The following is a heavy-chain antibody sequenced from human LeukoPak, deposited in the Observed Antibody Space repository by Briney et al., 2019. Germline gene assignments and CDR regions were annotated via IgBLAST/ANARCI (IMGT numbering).Heavy chain of an antibody. V-gene: IGHV1-69*06. D-gene: IGHD3-3*01. J-gene: IGHJ5*02. CDR3: AWGGSPYNWFDP. Sequence: SVKVSCKASGGTLSSYAISWVRQAPGKGLDWMGGIIPIFGTANYAQKFQGRVTITADKSTSKAYMELSSLRCEDTAVYYCAWGGSPYNWFDPWGQGTLVTVSS. CDR1: GGTLSSYA. CDR2: IIPIFGTA.